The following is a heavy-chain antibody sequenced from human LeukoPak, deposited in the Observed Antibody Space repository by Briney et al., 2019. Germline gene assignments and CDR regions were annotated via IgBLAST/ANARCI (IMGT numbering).Heavy chain of an antibody. D-gene: IGHD5-18*01. CDR3: ATIRDTAHRYWYFDL. CDR2: MYSSGST. V-gene: IGHV4-59*01. Sequence: SETLSLTCTVSGDSISTYYWSWIRQPPGKGLEWIGYMYSSGSTSYNPSLKSRGSMSVDMSKNQFSLRLSSVTAADTAVYYCATIRDTAHRYWYFDLWGRGTLVIVSS. CDR1: GDSISTYY. J-gene: IGHJ2*01.